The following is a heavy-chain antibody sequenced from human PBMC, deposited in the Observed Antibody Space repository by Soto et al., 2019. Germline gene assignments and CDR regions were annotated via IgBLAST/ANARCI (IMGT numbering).Heavy chain of an antibody. V-gene: IGHV3-48*03. CDR2: ISSSGSTI. D-gene: IGHD5-18*01. J-gene: IGHJ3*02. CDR1: GFTFSSYE. CDR3: ARGVGIQLWLDAFDI. Sequence: PGGSLRLSCAASGFTFSSYEMNWVRQAPGKGLEWVSYISSSGSTIYYADSVKGRFTISRDNAKNSLYLQMSSLRAEDTAVYYCARGVGIQLWLDAFDIWGQGTMVTVSS.